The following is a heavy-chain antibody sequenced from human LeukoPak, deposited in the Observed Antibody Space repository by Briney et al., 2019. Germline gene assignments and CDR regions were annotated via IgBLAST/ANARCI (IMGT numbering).Heavy chain of an antibody. CDR2: IQYDGSNE. J-gene: IGHJ6*03. D-gene: IGHD2-8*01. V-gene: IGHV3-30*04. CDR1: GFTFSSYA. Sequence: GRSLRLSCAASGFTFSSYAMQWVRQAPGKGLEWVAYIQYDGSNEQYADSVKGRFSISRDSSKNILYLQMNSLRAEDTAVYYCAKDRCSNGVGCYYYYMDVWGKGTTVTISS. CDR3: AKDRCSNGVGCYYYYMDV.